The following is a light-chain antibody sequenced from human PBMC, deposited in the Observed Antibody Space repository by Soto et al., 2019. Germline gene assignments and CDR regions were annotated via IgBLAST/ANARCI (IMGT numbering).Light chain of an antibody. Sequence: EIVLTQSPATLSLSPGERATLSCRASQSVSSYLAWYQQKPGQDPRLLIYVASNRATGIPARFSGSGSGTDFTLTISRLEPEDFAVYYCQQRSNLPPAFGPGTKVAI. V-gene: IGKV3-11*01. CDR2: VAS. J-gene: IGKJ3*01. CDR1: QSVSSY. CDR3: QQRSNLPPA.